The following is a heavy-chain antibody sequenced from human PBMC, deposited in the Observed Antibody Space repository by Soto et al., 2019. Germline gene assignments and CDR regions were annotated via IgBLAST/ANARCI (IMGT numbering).Heavy chain of an antibody. CDR2: TYYRSKWYN. CDR3: ARAPHTYDYGDYWFVP. V-gene: IGHV6-1*01. D-gene: IGHD4-17*01. J-gene: IGHJ5*02. CDR1: GDSVSSNSAA. Sequence: SQTLSLTCAISGDSVSSNSAAWNWIRQSPSRGLEWLGRTYYRSKWYNDYAVSVKSRITINPDTSKNQFSLQLNSVTPEDTAVYYCARAPHTYDYGDYWFVPWGQGTLVTVSS.